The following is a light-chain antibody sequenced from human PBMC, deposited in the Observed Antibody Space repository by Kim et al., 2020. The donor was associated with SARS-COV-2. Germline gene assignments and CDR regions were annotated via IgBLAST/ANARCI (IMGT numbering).Light chain of an antibody. CDR2: GTY. Sequence: SPGERATLSCRASQSVSSNSLAWYQQKPGQAPRLLIHGTYTRATGISDRFSGSGSGTDFTLTISRLDPEDFAVYYCQQYDDSLFTFGPGTKVEIK. V-gene: IGKV3-20*01. J-gene: IGKJ3*01. CDR3: QQYDDSLFT. CDR1: QSVSSNS.